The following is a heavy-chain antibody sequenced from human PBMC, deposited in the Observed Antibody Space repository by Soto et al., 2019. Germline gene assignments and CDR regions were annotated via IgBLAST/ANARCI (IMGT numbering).Heavy chain of an antibody. J-gene: IGHJ4*02. D-gene: IGHD3-9*01. CDR1: GGSISSGGYY. CDR3: ARLEGLATISYYFDF. V-gene: IGHV4-39*01. CDR2: IYFRGNT. Sequence: PSETLSLTCTLSGGSISSGGYYWSWIRQHPGKGLEWIGSIYFRGNTYYNPSLQTRVTISLDKSKSQFSLKLNSVTAADSAVYFCARLEGLATISYYFDFWGQGALVTVSS.